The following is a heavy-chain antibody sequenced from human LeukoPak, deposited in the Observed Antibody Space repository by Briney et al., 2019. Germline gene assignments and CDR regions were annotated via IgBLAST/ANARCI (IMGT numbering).Heavy chain of an antibody. CDR1: GGSISTSSYY. Sequence: SSQTLSLTCTVSGGSISTSSYYWGCIRQPPGKGLEWIGSIYFSGSTYYSPSLKSRITISVDTSKNQFSLKLSSVTAADTAVYYCARHEYYSSPGKLNYYYYMDVWGKGTTVTVSS. CDR2: IYFSGST. J-gene: IGHJ6*03. V-gene: IGHV4-39*01. CDR3: ARHEYYSSPGKLNYYYYMDV. D-gene: IGHD3-10*01.